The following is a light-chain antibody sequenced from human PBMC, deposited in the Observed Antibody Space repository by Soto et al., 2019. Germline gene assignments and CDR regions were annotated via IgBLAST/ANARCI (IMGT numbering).Light chain of an antibody. CDR1: SPNIGNDY. CDR3: ETWDSSLSAAV. J-gene: IGLJ7*01. Sequence: QSVLTQPPSVSAAPGQKVAISCSGSSPNIGNDYVSWYQQLPGTAPKLLIYENNKRPSGIPDRFSGSKSGTSATLGITGLQSGYEADYYCETWDSSLSAAVFGGGTQLTVL. CDR2: ENN. V-gene: IGLV1-51*02.